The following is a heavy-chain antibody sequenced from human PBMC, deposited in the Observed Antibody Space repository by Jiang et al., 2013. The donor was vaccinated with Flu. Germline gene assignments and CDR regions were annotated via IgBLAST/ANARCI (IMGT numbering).Heavy chain of an antibody. J-gene: IGHJ4*02. Sequence: TCTVSGGSINTNNYWGWIRQPPREGSGVDSRGIHYTGSTYYKSSLRSRVTISMDTSKNQFSLSLNSVTAADTAVYYCARHEQWLIRLDYWGQGTLVTVSS. D-gene: IGHD1/OR15-1a*01. CDR1: GGSINTNNY. V-gene: IGHV4-39*01. CDR3: ARHEQWLIRLDY. CDR2: IHYTGST.